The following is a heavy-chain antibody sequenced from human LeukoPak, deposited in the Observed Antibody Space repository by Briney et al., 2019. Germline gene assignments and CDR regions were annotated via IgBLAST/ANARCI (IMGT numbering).Heavy chain of an antibody. CDR3: ARTSSGYLIDY. J-gene: IGHJ4*02. CDR1: GGSISSSSYY. Sequence: SETLSLTCTVSGGSISSSSYYWGWIRQPPGKGLEWIGSIYYSGSTYYNPSLKSRVTMSVDTSQNQSQNQFSLKLSSVTAADTAVYYCARTSSGYLIDYWGQGTLVTVSS. CDR2: IYYSGST. V-gene: IGHV4-39*07. D-gene: IGHD3-22*01.